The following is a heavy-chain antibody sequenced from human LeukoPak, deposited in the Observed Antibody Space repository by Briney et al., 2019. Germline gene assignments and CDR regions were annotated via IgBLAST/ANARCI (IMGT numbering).Heavy chain of an antibody. CDR3: ARARRSPGNFDY. J-gene: IGHJ4*02. CDR1: GFTFSSYS. CDR2: ISSSSSYI. V-gene: IGHV3-21*04. Sequence: PGGSLRLSCAASGFTFSSYSMNWVRQAPGKGLEWVSSISSSSSYIYYADSVKGRFTISRDNAKNSLYLQMNSLRAEDTAVYYCARARRSPGNFDYWGQGTLVTVSS.